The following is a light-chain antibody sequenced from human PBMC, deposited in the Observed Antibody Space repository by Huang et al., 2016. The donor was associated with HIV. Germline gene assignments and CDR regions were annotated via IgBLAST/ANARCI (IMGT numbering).Light chain of an antibody. J-gene: IGKJ1*01. CDR2: GAS. V-gene: IGKV1-27*01. CDR3: QKYNDVPRT. CDR1: QDIDAY. Sequence: DIQMTQSPSSLSASIGDRITISCRASQDIDAYLAWYQHKPGKVPNLLIYGASTLQSGVPSRFSGSGSGTNFTLTIGSLQPEDVGSYYCQKYNDVPRTFGHGTKVEIK.